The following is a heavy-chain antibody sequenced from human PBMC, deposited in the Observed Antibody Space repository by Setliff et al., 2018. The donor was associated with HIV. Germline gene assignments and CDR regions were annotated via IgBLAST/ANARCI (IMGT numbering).Heavy chain of an antibody. Sequence: SETLSLTCAVSGYSISSGYYWGWIRQPPGKGLGWIGNIYQSGSSYSNPSLNSRVTISIDTSKNHFSLELSSVTAADTAVYYCARRRSDILTGPDTFDVWGQGTMVTVSS. D-gene: IGHD3-9*01. CDR3: ARRRSDILTGPDTFDV. CDR1: GYSISSGYY. CDR2: IYQSGSS. V-gene: IGHV4-38-2*01. J-gene: IGHJ3*01.